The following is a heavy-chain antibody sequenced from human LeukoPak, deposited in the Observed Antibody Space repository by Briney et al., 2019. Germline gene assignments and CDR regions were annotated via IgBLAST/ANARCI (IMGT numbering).Heavy chain of an antibody. Sequence: SETLSLTCTVSGGSISSSSYYWGWIRQPPGKGLEWIGSIYYSGSTYYNPSLKSRVTISVDTSKNKFSLKLSYVTAADTAVYYCARQTLFYSERWLQFFDYWGQGTLVTVSS. V-gene: IGHV4-39*01. J-gene: IGHJ4*02. CDR1: GGSISSSSYY. D-gene: IGHD5-24*01. CDR3: ARQTLFYSERWLQFFDY. CDR2: IYYSGST.